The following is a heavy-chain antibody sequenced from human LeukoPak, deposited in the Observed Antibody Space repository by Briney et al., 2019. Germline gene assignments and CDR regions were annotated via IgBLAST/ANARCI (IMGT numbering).Heavy chain of an antibody. D-gene: IGHD3-22*01. CDR3: ARGYYDISNWFDP. J-gene: IGHJ5*02. CDR2: ISSSGSTI. Sequence: PGGSLRLSCAASGFTFSSYEMNWVRQAPGKGLEWVSYISSSGSTIYYADSVKGRFTISRDNAKNSLYLQMNSLRAEDTAVYYCARGYYDISNWFDPWGQGTLVTVSS. CDR1: GFTFSSYE. V-gene: IGHV3-48*03.